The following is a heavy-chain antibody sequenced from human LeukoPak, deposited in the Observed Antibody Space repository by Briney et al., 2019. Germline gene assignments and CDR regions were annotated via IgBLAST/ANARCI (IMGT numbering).Heavy chain of an antibody. CDR3: ARDMTINGLYCSRTSCYGEYYFDY. J-gene: IGHJ4*02. CDR2: INHSGST. D-gene: IGHD2-2*01. V-gene: IGHV4-34*01. Sequence: SETLSLTCAVYGGSFSGYYWSWIRQPPGKGLEWIGEINHSGSTNYNPSLKSRVTISVDTSKNQFSLKLSSVTAADTAVYYCARDMTINGLYCSRTSCYGEYYFDYWGQGTLVTVSS. CDR1: GGSFSGYY.